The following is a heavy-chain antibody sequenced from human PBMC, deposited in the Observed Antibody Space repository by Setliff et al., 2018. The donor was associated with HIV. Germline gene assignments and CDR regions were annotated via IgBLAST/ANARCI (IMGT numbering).Heavy chain of an antibody. D-gene: IGHD3-22*01. J-gene: IGHJ4*02. Sequence: GASVKVSCKASGYTFTSNGISWVRQAPGQGLEWMGWISAYNGNTKYAQKLQGRVTMTTDTSTSTAYMELSSLRSDDTAVYYCARDYYDSSGYIFFPGLPDYWGQGTLVTVSS. V-gene: IGHV1-18*01. CDR2: ISAYNGNT. CDR3: ARDYYDSSGYIFFPGLPDY. CDR1: GYTFTSNG.